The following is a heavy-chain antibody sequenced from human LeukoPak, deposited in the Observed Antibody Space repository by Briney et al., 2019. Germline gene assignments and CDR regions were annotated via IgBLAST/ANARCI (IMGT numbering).Heavy chain of an antibody. CDR3: VTGRRNLGFYVEATF. D-gene: IGHD3-3*01. V-gene: IGHV1-69-2*01. Sequence: ASVKVSCKASGYKFTDFYIHWVQQVPGKGHEWMGRIDPEDGDTIYAEKFQGRFTISSDTSTNTAHMELSSLRTEDTALYFCVTGRRNLGFYVEATFWGQGTLVTVSS. CDR2: IDPEDGDT. J-gene: IGHJ4*02. CDR1: GYKFTDFY.